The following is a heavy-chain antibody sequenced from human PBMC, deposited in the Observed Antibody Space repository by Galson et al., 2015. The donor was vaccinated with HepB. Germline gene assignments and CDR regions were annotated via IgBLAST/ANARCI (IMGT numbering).Heavy chain of an antibody. D-gene: IGHD3-10*01. CDR2: IKQDGSET. J-gene: IGHJ4*02. CDR1: GFPYNTLW. V-gene: IGHV3-7*01. Sequence: SLRLSCAASGFPYNTLWMSWVRQVPGQGLEWVANIKQDGSETYYGDSVKGRFTISRDNAKNSLYLQMDSLRVDDTAVYYCARDIGQSYDTYYPFDHWGQGARVTVSS. CDR3: ARDIGQSYDTYYPFDH.